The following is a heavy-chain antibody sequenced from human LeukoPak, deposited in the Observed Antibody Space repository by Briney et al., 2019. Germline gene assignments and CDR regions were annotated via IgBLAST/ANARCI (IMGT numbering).Heavy chain of an antibody. CDR2: SGSGVTT. Sequence: GGSLGLSCVASGFTFSTYAMSWVRQAPGQGLEWVSVSGSGVTTYYADSVKGRFSISRANSKNTLWLQMSSLRAEDTAVYFCTKSPFSGSYRFEDWGQGTLVTVSS. CDR1: GFTFSTYA. CDR3: TKSPFSGSYRFED. J-gene: IGHJ4*02. V-gene: IGHV3-23*01. D-gene: IGHD1-26*01.